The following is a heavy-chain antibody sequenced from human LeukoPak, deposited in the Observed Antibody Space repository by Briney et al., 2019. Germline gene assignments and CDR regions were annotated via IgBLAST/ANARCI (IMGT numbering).Heavy chain of an antibody. V-gene: IGHV3-11*04. D-gene: IGHD3-3*01. Sequence: GGSLRLSCAASGFTFSDYYMSWIRQAPGKGLEWVSYISSSGSTIYYADSVKGRFTISRDNAKNSLYLQMNSLRAEDTAVYYCARVDDFWSGYSKTNWFDPWGQGTLVTVPS. J-gene: IGHJ5*02. CDR1: GFTFSDYY. CDR3: ARVDDFWSGYSKTNWFDP. CDR2: ISSSGSTI.